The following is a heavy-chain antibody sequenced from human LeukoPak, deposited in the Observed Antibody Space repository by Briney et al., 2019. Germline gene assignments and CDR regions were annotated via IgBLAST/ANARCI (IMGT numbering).Heavy chain of an antibody. CDR3: ARGPPLRFAYYDSSGYYPDV. CDR1: GGSISSYY. V-gene: IGHV4-59*01. D-gene: IGHD3-22*01. CDR2: IYYSGST. J-gene: IGHJ6*02. Sequence: SETLSLTCTVSGGSISSYYWSWIREPPGKGLEWIGYIYYSGSTNYNPSLKSRVTISVDTSKNQFSLRLSSVTAADTAVYYCARGPPLRFAYYDSSGYYPDVWGQGTTVTVSS.